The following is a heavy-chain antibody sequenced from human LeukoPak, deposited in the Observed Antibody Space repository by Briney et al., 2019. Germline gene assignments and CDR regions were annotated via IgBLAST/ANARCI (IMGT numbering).Heavy chain of an antibody. J-gene: IGHJ4*02. CDR1: GFSFSYYG. Sequence: GGSLRLSCAASGFSFSYYGMNWVRQAPGKGLEWISYISLSSSSIYYADSVKGRFTISRDNAKNSLYLHMNSLRAEDTAVYYCAREFDVITFGGVHFDYWGQGTLVTVSS. CDR2: ISLSSSSI. V-gene: IGHV3-48*01. CDR3: AREFDVITFGGVHFDY. D-gene: IGHD3-16*01.